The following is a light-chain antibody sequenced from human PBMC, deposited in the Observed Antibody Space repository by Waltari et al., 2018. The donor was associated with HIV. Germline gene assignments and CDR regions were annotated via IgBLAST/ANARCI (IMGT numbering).Light chain of an antibody. CDR1: QSVLYSSNSKNY. V-gene: IGKV4-1*01. Sequence: IVMTQSPDSLAVSLGERATINCNSSQSVLYSSNSKNYLAWYQQKPGQSPKLLIYWASTRESGVPERFSGSGSGTHCTLTINGLQAEDVAVYYCQQFFSTLYTFGQGTKLEIK. CDR3: QQFFSTLYT. J-gene: IGKJ2*01. CDR2: WAS.